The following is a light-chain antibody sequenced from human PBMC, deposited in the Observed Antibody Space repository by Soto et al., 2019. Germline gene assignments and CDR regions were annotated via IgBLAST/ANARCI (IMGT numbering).Light chain of an antibody. Sequence: DIQMTQSPSSLSASVGDRVTISCRASQSISTYLIWYQQKPGEAPKLLIYAASSLQSGVPSRFSGSGSGTDFTLTITSLQPEDFASYFCQQSYSTPRTFGQGTKVDIK. CDR2: AAS. J-gene: IGKJ1*01. V-gene: IGKV1-39*01. CDR3: QQSYSTPRT. CDR1: QSISTY.